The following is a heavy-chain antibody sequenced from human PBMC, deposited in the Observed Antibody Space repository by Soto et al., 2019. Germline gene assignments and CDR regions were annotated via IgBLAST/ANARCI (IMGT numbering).Heavy chain of an antibody. J-gene: IGHJ5*02. CDR1: GFTFSSYA. CDR3: AKIMYYDFWSGSKDVNWFDP. D-gene: IGHD3-3*01. V-gene: IGHV3-23*01. CDR2: ISGSGGST. Sequence: GGSLRLSCAASGFTFSSYAMSWVRQAPGKGLEWVSAISGSGGSTYYADSVKGRFTISRDNSKNTLYLQMNSLRAEDTAVYYCAKIMYYDFWSGSKDVNWFDPWGQGTLVTVSS.